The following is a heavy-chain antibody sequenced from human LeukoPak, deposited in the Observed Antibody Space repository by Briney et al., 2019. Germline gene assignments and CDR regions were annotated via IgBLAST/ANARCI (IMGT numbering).Heavy chain of an antibody. CDR2: IYHSGST. J-gene: IGHJ1*01. CDR1: GGSISSGGYY. CDR3: AGTYCGGDCYSAEYFQH. Sequence: NPSETLSLTCTVSGGSISSGGYYWSWIRQPPGKGLEWIGYIYHSGSTYYNPSLKSRVTISVDRSKNQFSLKLSSVTAADTAVYYCAGTYCGGDCYSAEYFQHWGQGTLVTVSS. D-gene: IGHD2-21*02. V-gene: IGHV4-30-2*01.